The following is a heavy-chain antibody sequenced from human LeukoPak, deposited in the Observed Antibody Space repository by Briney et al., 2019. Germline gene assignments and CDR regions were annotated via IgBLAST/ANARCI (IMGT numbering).Heavy chain of an antibody. CDR3: AKDPKMATIQRSYFDY. D-gene: IGHD5-24*01. Sequence: GGSLRLSCAASGFTFSSYGMHWVRQAPGKGLEWVAFIRYDGSNKYYAGSVKGRFTISRDNSKNTLYLQMNSLRAEDTAVYYCAKDPKMATIQRSYFDYWGQGTLVTVSS. J-gene: IGHJ4*02. CDR1: GFTFSSYG. CDR2: IRYDGSNK. V-gene: IGHV3-30*02.